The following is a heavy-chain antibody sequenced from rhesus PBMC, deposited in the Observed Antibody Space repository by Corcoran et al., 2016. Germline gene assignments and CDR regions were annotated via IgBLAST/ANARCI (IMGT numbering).Heavy chain of an antibody. CDR1: GGSISDDSY. D-gene: IGHD3-3*01. CDR2: IFGSGGGT. Sequence: QVQLQESGPGLVKPSETLSLTCAVSGGSISDDSYWSWIRQPPGKGLEWIGYIFGSGGGTNYRPPRRKRVRSAKETSKNQFSLRMSAVTAADTALYYCAERRGQFLEWSHYDNWGQGVLVTVSS. V-gene: IGHV4-106*01. J-gene: IGHJ4*01. CDR3: AERRGQFLEWSHYDN.